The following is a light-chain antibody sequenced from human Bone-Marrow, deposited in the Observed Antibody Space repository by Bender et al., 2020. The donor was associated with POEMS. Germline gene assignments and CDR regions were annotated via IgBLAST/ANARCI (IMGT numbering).Light chain of an antibody. CDR2: EST. CDR3: CSYAGDNTYV. Sequence: QSALTQPASVSGSPGQSITISCSGTSSDVGSYNLVSWCQQHPGNAPKLIIFESTKRPSGVSNRFSGSRSGNTASLRISGLQAEDEADYYCCSYAGDNTYVFGTGTKVTVL. CDR1: SSDVGSYNL. J-gene: IGLJ1*01. V-gene: IGLV2-23*01.